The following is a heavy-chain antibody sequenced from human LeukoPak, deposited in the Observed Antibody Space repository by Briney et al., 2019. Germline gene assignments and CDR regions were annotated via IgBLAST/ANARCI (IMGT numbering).Heavy chain of an antibody. CDR2: INPSGGST. D-gene: IGHD2-2*01. Sequence: ASVKVSCKASGYTFTSYYMHRVRQAPGQGLEWMGIINPSGGSTSYAQKFQGRVTMTRDTSTSTVYMELSSLRSEDTAVYYCARAISQLPPYNWFDPWGQGTLVTVSS. CDR3: ARAISQLPPYNWFDP. CDR1: GYTFTSYY. J-gene: IGHJ5*02. V-gene: IGHV1-46*03.